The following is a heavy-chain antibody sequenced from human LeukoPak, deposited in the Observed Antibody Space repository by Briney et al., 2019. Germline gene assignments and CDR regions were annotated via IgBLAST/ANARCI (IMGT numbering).Heavy chain of an antibody. Sequence: PGGSLRLSCAASGFTFSSYWMHWVRQAPGKGLVWVSRINSDGSSTSYADSVKGRFTISRDNAKNTLYLQMNSLRAGDTAVYYCARLGYCSGGSCFNWGQGTLVTVSS. J-gene: IGHJ4*02. CDR2: INSDGSST. D-gene: IGHD2-15*01. CDR3: ARLGYCSGGSCFN. CDR1: GFTFSSYW. V-gene: IGHV3-74*01.